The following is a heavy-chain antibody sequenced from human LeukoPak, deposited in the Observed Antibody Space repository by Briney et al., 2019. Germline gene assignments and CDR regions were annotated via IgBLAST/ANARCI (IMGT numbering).Heavy chain of an antibody. V-gene: IGHV3-23*01. CDR1: GFTFSDYY. D-gene: IGHD4/OR15-4a*01. Sequence: GGSLRLSCAASGFTFSDYYMTWIRQAPGKGLEWVSGISGSGGSTFYADSVKGRFTISRDNSKNTLYLQMNSLRAEDTAVYYCAKGGAFSTYYFDYWGQGTLVTVSS. CDR2: ISGSGGST. J-gene: IGHJ4*02. CDR3: AKGGAFSTYYFDY.